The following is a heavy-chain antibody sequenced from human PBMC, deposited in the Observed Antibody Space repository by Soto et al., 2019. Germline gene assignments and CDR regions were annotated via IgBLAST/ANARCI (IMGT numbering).Heavy chain of an antibody. V-gene: IGHV3-23*01. CDR3: AKPPAKSVLGGVS. CDR1: GLTFSTYA. CDR2: INNSGGAT. D-gene: IGHD3-16*01. Sequence: PGGSLRLSCAASGLTFSTYAMTWVRQAPGKGLGWVSTINNSGGATWYADSVKGRFTISRDNSKNTLYLQMNSLRVEDTAVYYCAKPPAKSVLGGVSWGQGTLVTVSS. J-gene: IGHJ5*02.